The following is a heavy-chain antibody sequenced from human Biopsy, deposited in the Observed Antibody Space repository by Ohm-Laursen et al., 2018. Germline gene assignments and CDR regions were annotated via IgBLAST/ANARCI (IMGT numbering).Heavy chain of an antibody. Sequence: SLRLSCAASGFTFSGYAMSWVRQGPEKGLEWVSVVTGRGRSTYYTDSVKGRFSISRDNSKNTLYLQMNSLRVEDTAVYYCAKGRSGGTGHGNWFDPWGQGTLVIVSS. CDR1: GFTFSGYA. CDR3: AKGRSGGTGHGNWFDP. J-gene: IGHJ5*02. D-gene: IGHD3-10*01. V-gene: IGHV3-23*01. CDR2: VTGRGRST.